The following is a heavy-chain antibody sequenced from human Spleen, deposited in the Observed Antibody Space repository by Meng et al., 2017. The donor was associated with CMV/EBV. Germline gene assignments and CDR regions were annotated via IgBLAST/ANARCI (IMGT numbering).Heavy chain of an antibody. CDR1: GFTFSSYS. CDR2: ISSSSSYM. V-gene: IGHV3-21*01. D-gene: IGHD4-11*01. J-gene: IGHJ6*02. Sequence: GESLKISCAASGFTFSSYSMNWVRQAPGKGLEWVSSISSSSSYMYYADSVKGRFTISRDNAKNSLYLQMNSLRAEDTAVYYCARVDYNNYMGMDVWGQGTTVTVSS. CDR3: ARVDYNNYMGMDV.